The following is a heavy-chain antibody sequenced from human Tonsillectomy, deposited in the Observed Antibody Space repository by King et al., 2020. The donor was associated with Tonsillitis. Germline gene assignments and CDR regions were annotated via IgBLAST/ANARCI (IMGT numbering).Heavy chain of an antibody. Sequence: VQLVESGGGVVQPGRSLRLSCAASGFTFSSFGMHWVRQAPGKGLEWVAVISDDETNKYYADSVEGRFTISRDNSKNTLYLQMNSLRAEDTAVYYCTGRARYYDSSGYSYWFAPWGQGTLVTVSS. D-gene: IGHD3-22*01. J-gene: IGHJ5*02. CDR1: GFTFSSFG. CDR3: TGRARYYDSSGYSYWFAP. CDR2: ISDDETNK. V-gene: IGHV3-33*05.